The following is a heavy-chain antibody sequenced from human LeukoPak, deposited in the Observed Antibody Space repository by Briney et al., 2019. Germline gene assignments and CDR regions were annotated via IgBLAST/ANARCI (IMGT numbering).Heavy chain of an antibody. D-gene: IGHD6-13*01. CDR1: GFTFSSYA. Sequence: PGGSLRLSCAASGFTFSSYAMSWVRQAPGKGLEWVAFIRYDGSNKYYADSVKGRFTISRDNSKNTLYLQMNSLRAEDAAVYYCAKYIKAAAPYFDYWAREPWSPSPQ. CDR2: IRYDGSNK. CDR3: AKYIKAAAPYFDY. V-gene: IGHV3-30*02. J-gene: IGHJ4*02.